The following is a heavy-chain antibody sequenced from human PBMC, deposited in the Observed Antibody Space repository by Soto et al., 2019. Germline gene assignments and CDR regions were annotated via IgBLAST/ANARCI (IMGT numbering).Heavy chain of an antibody. Sequence: ASVKVSCKASGYTFTSYAMHWVRQAPGQRLEWMGWINAGNGNTKYSQKFQGRVTITRDTSASTAYMELSSLRSEDTAVYYCARMGSLRHLFTYYYYYGMDVWGQGTTVTVSS. CDR2: INAGNGNT. J-gene: IGHJ6*02. CDR1: GYTFTSYA. CDR3: ARMGSLRHLFTYYYYYGMDV. D-gene: IGHD3-10*01. V-gene: IGHV1-3*01.